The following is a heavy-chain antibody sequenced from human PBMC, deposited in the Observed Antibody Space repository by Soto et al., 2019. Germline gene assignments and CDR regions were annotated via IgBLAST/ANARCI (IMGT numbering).Heavy chain of an antibody. CDR1: GYSISSGYY. V-gene: IGHV4-38-2*01. D-gene: IGHD2-2*01. Sequence: SETLSRTCAVSGYSISSGYYWGWIRQPPGKGLEWIGTIYHSGSTFHNPSLKSRVTISVDTSKNQFSLRLRSVTAADTAVYYCAVGYCSTTTCSREYFQHWGQGTLVTVSS. J-gene: IGHJ1*01. CDR3: AVGYCSTTTCSREYFQH. CDR2: IYHSGST.